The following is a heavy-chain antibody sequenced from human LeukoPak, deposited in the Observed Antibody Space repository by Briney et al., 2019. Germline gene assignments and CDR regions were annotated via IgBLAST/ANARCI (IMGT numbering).Heavy chain of an antibody. D-gene: IGHD6-19*01. Sequence: PGGSLRLSCAAPGFTVSSNYMSWVRQAPGKGLEWVSVIYSGGSTYYADSVKGRFTISRDNSKNTLYLQMNSLRAEDTAVYYCARAAYSSGDAFDIWGQGTMVTVSS. J-gene: IGHJ3*02. CDR2: IYSGGST. CDR1: GFTVSSNY. CDR3: ARAAYSSGDAFDI. V-gene: IGHV3-53*01.